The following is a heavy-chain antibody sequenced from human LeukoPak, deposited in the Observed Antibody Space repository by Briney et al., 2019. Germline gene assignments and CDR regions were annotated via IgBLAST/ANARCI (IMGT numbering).Heavy chain of an antibody. Sequence: GGSLRLPCAASGFTFSSYAMSWVRQAPGKGLEWVSAISGSGGSTYYADSVKGRFTISRDNSKNTLYLQTNSLRAEDTAVYYCAKDLSFGWYYFDYWGQGTLVTVSS. CDR3: AKDLSFGWYYFDY. CDR2: ISGSGGST. V-gene: IGHV3-23*01. J-gene: IGHJ4*02. CDR1: GFTFSSYA. D-gene: IGHD2-15*01.